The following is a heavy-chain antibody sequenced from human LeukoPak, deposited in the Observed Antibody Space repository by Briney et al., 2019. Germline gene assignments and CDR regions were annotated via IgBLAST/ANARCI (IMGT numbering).Heavy chain of an antibody. Sequence: SVKVSCKASGGTFSSYAISWVRQAPGQGLEWMGGIIPIFGTANYAQKFQGRVTITADESTGTAYMELSSLRSEDTAVYYCAREVPAAEFDAFDIWGQGTMVTVSS. CDR2: IIPIFGTA. D-gene: IGHD2-2*01. CDR1: GGTFSSYA. CDR3: AREVPAAEFDAFDI. V-gene: IGHV1-69*13. J-gene: IGHJ3*02.